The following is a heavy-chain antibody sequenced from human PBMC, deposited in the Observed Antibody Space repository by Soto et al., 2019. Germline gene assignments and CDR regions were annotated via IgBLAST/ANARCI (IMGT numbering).Heavy chain of an antibody. CDR1: GGTFSTYA. D-gene: IGHD5-18*01. V-gene: IGHV1-69*12. CDR2: IIPMFGTA. Sequence: QVQLVQSGAEVKKPESSVKVSCKAPGGTFSTYAISWVRQAPGQGLEWMGGIIPMFGTANYAQRFQDRVTITADESTNTVYMDLSSLRSEDTAVYFCASGIQLWLRRINNGYSGWGQGTLVTVSS. J-gene: IGHJ4*02. CDR3: ASGIQLWLRRINNGYSG.